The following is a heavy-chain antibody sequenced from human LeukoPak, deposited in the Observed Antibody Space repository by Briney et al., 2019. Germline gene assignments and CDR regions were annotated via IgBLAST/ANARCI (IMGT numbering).Heavy chain of an antibody. CDR2: ISSSSSYI. J-gene: IGHJ4*02. CDR1: GFTFSSYS. V-gene: IGHV3-21*01. D-gene: IGHD3-10*01. Sequence: GGSLRLSCAASGFTFSSYSMNWVRQAPGKGLEWVSSISSSSSYIYYADSVKGRFTMSRDNAKNSLHLQINSLRAEDTAVYYCGRGLSGSMVYWGQGTLVTVSS. CDR3: GRGLSGSMVY.